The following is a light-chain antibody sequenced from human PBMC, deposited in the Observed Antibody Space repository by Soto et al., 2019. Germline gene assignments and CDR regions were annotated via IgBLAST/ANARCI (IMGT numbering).Light chain of an antibody. Sequence: EIVLTQSPGTLSLSPGERATLSCRASQTISSSDLAWYQQKPGQAPRLLIFVASSRAPDIPDRFSGSGSGTDFTLTVSSLEPDDFALYYCQVSANSPPKYTFSQGTKLEI. CDR3: QVSANSPPKYT. V-gene: IGKV3-20*01. CDR1: QTISSSD. J-gene: IGKJ2*01. CDR2: VAS.